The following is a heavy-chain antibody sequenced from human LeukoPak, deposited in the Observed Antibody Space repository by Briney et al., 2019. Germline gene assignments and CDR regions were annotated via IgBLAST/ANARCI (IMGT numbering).Heavy chain of an antibody. CDR1: GDSINIYY. V-gene: IGHV4-4*07. CDR2: IYGGGKT. J-gene: IGHJ5*02. CDR3: AKDRGLHGEVLLDP. Sequence: PSETLSLTCTASGDSINIYYLNWIRQPAGKGLEWIGRIYGGGKTNYNPSLKSRLTLSMDTSKNQFSLTLRSVTAADTAVYYCAKDRGLHGEVLLDPWGHGIHVTVSS. D-gene: IGHD3-10*01.